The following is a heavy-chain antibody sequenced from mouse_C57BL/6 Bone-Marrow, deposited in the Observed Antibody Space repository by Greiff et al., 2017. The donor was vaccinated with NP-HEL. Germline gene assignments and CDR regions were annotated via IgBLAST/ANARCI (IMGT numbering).Heavy chain of an antibody. V-gene: IGHV1-54*01. CDR3: ARRRYSNYLDY. Sequence: VKLQESGAELVRPGTSVKVSCKASGYAFTNYLIEWVKQRPGQGLEWIGVINPGSGGTNYNEKFKGKATLTADKSSSTAYMQLSSLTSEDSAVYFCARRRYSNYLDYWGQGTTLTVSS. D-gene: IGHD2-5*01. CDR1: GYAFTNYL. CDR2: INPGSGGT. J-gene: IGHJ2*01.